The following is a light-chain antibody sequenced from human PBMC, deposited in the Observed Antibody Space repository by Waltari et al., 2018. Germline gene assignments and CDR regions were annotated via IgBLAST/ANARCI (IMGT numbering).Light chain of an antibody. V-gene: IGLV2-14*01. J-gene: IGLJ1*01. CDR1: STDVGGYNY. Sequence: QSALTQPASASGSPGQSLTISCTGTSTDVGGYNYVSWYQQHPGKAPKLMIYDVSSRPSGVSNRFSGSKSGNTASLTISGLQAEDEADYYCSSFTRNSLYVFGTGTKVTVL. CDR3: SSFTRNSLYV. CDR2: DVS.